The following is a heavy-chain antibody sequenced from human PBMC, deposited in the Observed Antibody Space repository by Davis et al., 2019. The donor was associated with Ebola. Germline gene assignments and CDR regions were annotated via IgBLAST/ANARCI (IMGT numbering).Heavy chain of an antibody. CDR2: ISSSSSYI. J-gene: IGHJ6*02. Sequence: PGGSLRLSCAASGFTFSSYSMNWVRQAPGKGLEWVSSISSSSSYIYYADSVKGRFTISRDNAKNSLYLQMNSLRAEDTAVYYCARLITLPSSSGIHYYYGMDVWGQGTTVTVSS. V-gene: IGHV3-21*01. CDR3: ARLITLPSSSGIHYYYGMDV. CDR1: GFTFSSYS. D-gene: IGHD6-6*01.